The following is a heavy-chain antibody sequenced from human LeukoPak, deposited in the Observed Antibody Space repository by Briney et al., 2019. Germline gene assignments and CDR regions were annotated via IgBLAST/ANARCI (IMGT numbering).Heavy chain of an antibody. Sequence: PGGSLRLSCAASGFTFRTYSMNWVRQAPGKGLEWVSVIYSGGSTYYADSVKGRFTISRDNSKNTLYLQMNSLRAEDTAVYYCARDVADNWFDPWGQGTLVTVSS. V-gene: IGHV3-66*01. D-gene: IGHD2-21*01. CDR2: IYSGGST. J-gene: IGHJ5*02. CDR1: GFTFRTYS. CDR3: ARDVADNWFDP.